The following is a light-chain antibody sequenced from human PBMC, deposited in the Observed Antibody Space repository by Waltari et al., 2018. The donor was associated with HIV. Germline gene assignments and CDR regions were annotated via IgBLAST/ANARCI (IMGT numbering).Light chain of an antibody. Sequence: QSALTQPASVSGSPGQSITLSCTGTSSDVGSYNLVSWYQQHPGKAPKLMIYEDSKRPSVVSNRCSGSKSGSTASLTIPGLQAEDEADYDCCSYAFSTLVFGGGTKLTVL. CDR2: EDS. CDR1: SSDVGSYNL. CDR3: CSYAFSTLV. V-gene: IGLV2-23*01. J-gene: IGLJ3*02.